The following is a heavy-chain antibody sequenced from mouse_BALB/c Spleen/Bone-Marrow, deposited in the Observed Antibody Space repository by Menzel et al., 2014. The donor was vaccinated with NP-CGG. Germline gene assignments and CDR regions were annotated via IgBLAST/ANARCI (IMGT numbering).Heavy chain of an antibody. CDR2: IYPGDGSS. Sequence: VKLQESGPELVKPGASVKMSCKASGYSFTSYYIHWVKQRPGQGLEWIGWIYPGDGSSKYNEKFEGKTTLTADKSSSTVYMLISSLTSEDSAIYFCARGSSFSYWYFDVWGAGTTVTVSS. V-gene: IGHV1S56*01. J-gene: IGHJ1*01. D-gene: IGHD1-1*01. CDR1: GYSFTSYY. CDR3: ARGSSFSYWYFDV.